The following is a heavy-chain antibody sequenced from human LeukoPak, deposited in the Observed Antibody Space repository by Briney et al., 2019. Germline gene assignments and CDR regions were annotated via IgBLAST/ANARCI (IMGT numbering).Heavy chain of an antibody. J-gene: IGHJ6*03. CDR2: ISGNVGSA. Sequence: PGGSLRLSCAASGFTLSSYVMHWVRQAPGKGVEDVSAISGNVGSAYYANSVKGRVTISRDNSKNTLCLQIGSAREEDMAVYYCARLLSYMDVWGKGTTVTIS. CDR1: GFTLSSYV. D-gene: IGHD1-26*01. CDR3: ARLLSYMDV. V-gene: IGHV3-64*01.